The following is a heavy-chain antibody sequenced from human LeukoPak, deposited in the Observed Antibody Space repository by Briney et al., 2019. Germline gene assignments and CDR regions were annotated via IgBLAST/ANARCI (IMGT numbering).Heavy chain of an antibody. V-gene: IGHV4-39*01. CDR1: GGSISSSSYY. J-gene: IGHJ4*02. D-gene: IGHD3-10*01. CDR2: IYYSGST. Sequence: PSETLSLTCTVSGGSISSSSYYWGWLRQPPGKGLEWIGSIYYSGSTYYNPSLQSRVTISVDTSKNQLSLKLSSVTAADTAVYYCARLDSGTYSPIDYWGQGTLVTVSS. CDR3: ARLDSGTYSPIDY.